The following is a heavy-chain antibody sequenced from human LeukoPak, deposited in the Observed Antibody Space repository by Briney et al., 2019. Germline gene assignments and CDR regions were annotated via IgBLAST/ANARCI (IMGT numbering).Heavy chain of an antibody. CDR1: GFTFSTYS. D-gene: IGHD3-3*01. CDR2: ISGTSSLI. J-gene: IGHJ4*02. CDR3: VRDQFFSFDY. V-gene: IGHV3-48*02. Sequence: GGSLRLSCAASGFTFSTYSMNWVRQAPGKGLEWVSYISGTSSLIYYADSVKGRFTVSRDNAKNSLYLQMNSLRDEDTAVYYCVRDQFFSFDYWGQGTLVTVSS.